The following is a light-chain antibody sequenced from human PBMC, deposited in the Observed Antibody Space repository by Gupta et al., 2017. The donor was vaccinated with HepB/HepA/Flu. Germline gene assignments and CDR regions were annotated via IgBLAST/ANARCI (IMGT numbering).Light chain of an antibody. Sequence: QSALTQPASVSGSPGQSITISCPGTSSDVGGDNYVSWYQQPPGKAPKLMIYDVSNRPSGVSNRFSGSKSGNTASLTISGLQAEDEADYYCSSYTSSSTLGVFGGGTKLTVL. CDR3: SSYTSSSTLGV. J-gene: IGLJ2*01. CDR1: SSDVGGDNY. V-gene: IGLV2-14*01. CDR2: DVS.